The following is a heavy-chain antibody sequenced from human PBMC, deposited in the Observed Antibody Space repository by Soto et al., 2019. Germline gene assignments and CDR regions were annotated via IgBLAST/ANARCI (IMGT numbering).Heavy chain of an antibody. CDR3: AGGGVRGVITRTRDYYGMDV. D-gene: IGHD3-10*01. V-gene: IGHV5-51*01. CDR2: IYPGDSDT. J-gene: IGHJ6*02. CDR1: GYTFTNYW. Sequence: GESLKISCKGSGYTFTNYWVGWVRQMPGKGLEWMGIIYPGDSDTRYSPSFQGQVNISADKSISTAYLQWSSLKASDTAMYYCAGGGVRGVITRTRDYYGMDVWGQGTTVTVSS.